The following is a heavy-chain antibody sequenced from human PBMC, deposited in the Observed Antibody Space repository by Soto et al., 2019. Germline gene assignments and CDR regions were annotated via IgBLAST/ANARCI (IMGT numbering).Heavy chain of an antibody. V-gene: IGHV3-11*01. J-gene: IGHJ4*02. Sequence: GGSLRLSCAASGFTFSDYYMSWIRQAPGKGLEWVSYISSSGSTIYYADSVKGRFTISRDNAKNSLYLQMNSLRAEDTAVYYCARVRSSGGSYRYTEGVADYWGQGTLVTVSS. CDR1: GFTFSDYY. D-gene: IGHD3-16*02. CDR3: ARVRSSGGSYRYTEGVADY. CDR2: ISSSGSTI.